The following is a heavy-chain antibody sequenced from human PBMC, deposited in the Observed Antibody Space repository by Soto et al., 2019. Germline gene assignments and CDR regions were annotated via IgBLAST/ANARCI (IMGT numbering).Heavy chain of an antibody. CDR3: AKDRLAGGNSAFYFDF. D-gene: IGHD3-16*01. CDR1: GFKFSNYA. V-gene: IGHV3-23*01. Sequence: GGSLRLSCAASGFKFSNYAMSWVRQAPGKGLEWVSLISATDGGTYYADSVKGRFTISRDNSHNTLYLQVHSLTAEDTAVYYCAKDRLAGGNSAFYFDFWGQGAQVTVSS. J-gene: IGHJ4*02. CDR2: ISATDGGT.